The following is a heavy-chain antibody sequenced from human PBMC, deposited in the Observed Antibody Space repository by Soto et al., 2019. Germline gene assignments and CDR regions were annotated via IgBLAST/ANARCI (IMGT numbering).Heavy chain of an antibody. J-gene: IGHJ6*02. V-gene: IGHV3-23*01. CDR2: ISGNGGST. Sequence: GGSLRLSCAASGFTFSSYAMSWVRQAPGKGLEWVSAISGNGGSTYYADSVKGRFTISRDNAENTVYLQMNSLRAEDTAVYYCARGIPNVYGTDVWGQGTSVTVSS. CDR3: ARGIPNVYGTDV. CDR1: GFTFSSYA. D-gene: IGHD5-18*01.